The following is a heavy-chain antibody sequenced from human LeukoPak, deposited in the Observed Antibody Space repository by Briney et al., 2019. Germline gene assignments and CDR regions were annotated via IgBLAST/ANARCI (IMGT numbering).Heavy chain of an antibody. CDR3: AREGQQWLAYFDY. CDR2: ISSSSSYI. CDR1: GFTFSSYS. J-gene: IGHJ4*02. V-gene: IGHV3-21*01. Sequence: PGGSLRLSCAASGFTFSSYSMNWVRQAPGKRLEWVSSISSSSSYIYCADSVKGRFTISRDNAKNSLYLQMNSLRAEDTAVYYCAREGQQWLAYFDYWGQGTLVTVSS. D-gene: IGHD6-19*01.